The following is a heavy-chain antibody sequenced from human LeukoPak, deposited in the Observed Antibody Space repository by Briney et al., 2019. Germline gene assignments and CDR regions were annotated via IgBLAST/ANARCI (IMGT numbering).Heavy chain of an antibody. CDR3: AKFTTVTTDKLRCNYFDY. Sequence: PGGSLRLSCAASGFTFSSYAMSWVRQALGKGLEWVSAISGSGGSTYYADSVKGRFTISRDNPKNTRYLQMNSLRAEDTAVYYCAKFTTVTTDKLRCNYFDYWGQGTLVTVSS. CDR1: GFTFSSYA. V-gene: IGHV3-23*01. CDR2: ISGSGGST. D-gene: IGHD4-17*01. J-gene: IGHJ4*02.